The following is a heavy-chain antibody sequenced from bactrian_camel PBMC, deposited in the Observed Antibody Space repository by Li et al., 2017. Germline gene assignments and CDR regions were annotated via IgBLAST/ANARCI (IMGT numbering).Heavy chain of an antibody. J-gene: IGHJ4*01. D-gene: IGHD1*01. CDR2: IINRGGTT. V-gene: IGHV3S1*01. CDR1: GFTLSSYR. Sequence: HVQLVESGGGLVQPGGSLRLSCAASGFTLSSYRTYWVRQAPGKGLEWVSIINRGGTTYYADSMKGRFTISRDNATNTVYLQMNNLKPEDTAMYYCAADKTPREVRNGRCWGNYLGQGTQVTVS.